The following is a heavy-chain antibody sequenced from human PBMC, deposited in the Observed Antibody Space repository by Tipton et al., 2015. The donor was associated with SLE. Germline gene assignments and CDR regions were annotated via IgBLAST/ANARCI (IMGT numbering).Heavy chain of an antibody. CDR3: ASTIAAAGSFYYYYYMDV. CDR1: GGSISSGSYY. V-gene: IGHV4-61*02. Sequence: LRLSCTVSGGSISSGSYYWSWIRQPAGKGLEWIGRIYTSGSTNYNPPLKSRVTISVDTSKNQFSLKLSSVTAADTAVYYCASTIAAAGSFYYYYYMDVWGKGTTVTVSS. CDR2: IYTSGST. D-gene: IGHD6-13*01. J-gene: IGHJ6*03.